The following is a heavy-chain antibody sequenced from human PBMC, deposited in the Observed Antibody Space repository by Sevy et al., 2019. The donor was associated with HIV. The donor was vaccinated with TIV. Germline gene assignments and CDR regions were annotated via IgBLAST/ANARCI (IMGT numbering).Heavy chain of an antibody. CDR2: ISYDGSNE. V-gene: IGHV3-30-3*01. CDR1: GFTFSYFS. J-gene: IGHJ1*01. CDR3: ALERLSSDVAEYFEN. Sequence: GGSLRLSCAASGFTFSYFSMHWVRQAPGKGLEWVATISYDGSNEHYADSVKGRFTISRVNSKNALYLQMNSMRAEDTAVYSCALERLSSDVAEYFENWGQGTLVTVSS. D-gene: IGHD1-1*01.